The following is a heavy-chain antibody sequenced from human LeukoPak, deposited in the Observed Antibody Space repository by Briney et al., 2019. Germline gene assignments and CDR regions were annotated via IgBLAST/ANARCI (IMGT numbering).Heavy chain of an antibody. D-gene: IGHD1-26*01. CDR1: GFTFRSYA. Sequence: GGSLRLSCAASGFTFRSYAMSWVRQAPGKGLEWVSVIYSGGSTYYADSVKGRVTISRDNSKNTPYLQMNSLRAEDTAVYYCARSSAPLQVGDFDYWGQGTLVTVSS. CDR2: IYSGGST. J-gene: IGHJ4*02. CDR3: ARSSAPLQVGDFDY. V-gene: IGHV3-66*01.